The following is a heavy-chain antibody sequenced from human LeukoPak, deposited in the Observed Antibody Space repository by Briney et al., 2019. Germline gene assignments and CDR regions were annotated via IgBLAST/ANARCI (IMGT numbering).Heavy chain of an antibody. Sequence: ASVKVSCMTSGYTFTGSYLHWVRQVPGQGLEWMGWTNPSTGGTKSAQQFEVRVTMTRDTSNTTGYLELRSLRLDDTATYYCARGGAFCSITTCHEFDHWGQGTLVIVSS. D-gene: IGHD2-2*01. CDR2: TNPSTGGT. CDR3: ARGGAFCSITTCHEFDH. CDR1: GYTFTGSY. V-gene: IGHV1-2*02. J-gene: IGHJ4*02.